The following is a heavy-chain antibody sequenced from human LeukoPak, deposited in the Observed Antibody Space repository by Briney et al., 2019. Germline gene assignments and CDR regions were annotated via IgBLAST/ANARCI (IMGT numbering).Heavy chain of an antibody. Sequence: ASVKVSCKASGYTFTNYVISWVRQAPGQGLEWMGWISAYNGNTNYAQKLQGRVTMTTDTSTSTAYMELRSLRSGDTAVYYCARDGTYSSSWYGIDYWGQGTLVTVSS. J-gene: IGHJ4*02. V-gene: IGHV1-18*01. D-gene: IGHD6-13*01. CDR1: GYTFTNYV. CDR3: ARDGTYSSSWYGIDY. CDR2: ISAYNGNT.